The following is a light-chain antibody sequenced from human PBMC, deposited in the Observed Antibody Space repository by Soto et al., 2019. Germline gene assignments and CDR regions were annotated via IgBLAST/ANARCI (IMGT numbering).Light chain of an antibody. CDR2: GAS. CDR1: QRVSSN. V-gene: IGKV3-15*01. CDR3: QQYKNWPPYT. Sequence: EIVMTQSPATLSVSPGERATLSCRASQRVSSNLAWYQQKPGQAPRLLISGASTRATGIPARFSGSGSETEITLTITSLQSEDFAVYYCQQYKNWPPYTFGQGTKLEIK. J-gene: IGKJ2*01.